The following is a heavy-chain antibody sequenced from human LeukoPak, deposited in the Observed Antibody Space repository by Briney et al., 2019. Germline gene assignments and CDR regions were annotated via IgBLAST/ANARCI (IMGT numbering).Heavy chain of an antibody. D-gene: IGHD2-15*01. J-gene: IGHJ4*02. CDR2: ISSSGSTT. Sequence: GGSLRLSCAASGFTFSSYEMNWVRQAPGKGLERVSYISSSGSTTYYADSVKGRFTISRDNAKNSLYLQMNSLRAEDTAVYYCARAQPGYCSGGSCYEFDYWGQGTLVTVSS. CDR3: ARAQPGYCSGGSCYEFDY. CDR1: GFTFSSYE. V-gene: IGHV3-48*03.